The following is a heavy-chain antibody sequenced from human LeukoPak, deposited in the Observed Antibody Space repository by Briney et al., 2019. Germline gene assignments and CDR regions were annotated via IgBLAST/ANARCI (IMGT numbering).Heavy chain of an antibody. CDR3: ARVPYGSGSRPSYFDY. CDR1: GGTFSSYA. Sequence: ASVKVSCKASGGTFSSYAISWVRQAPGQGLEWMGGIIPIFGTANYAQKFQGRVTITADKSTSTAYMELSSLRSEDTAVYYCARVPYGSGSRPSYFDYWGQGTLVTVSS. J-gene: IGHJ4*02. CDR2: IIPIFGTA. V-gene: IGHV1-69*06. D-gene: IGHD3-10*01.